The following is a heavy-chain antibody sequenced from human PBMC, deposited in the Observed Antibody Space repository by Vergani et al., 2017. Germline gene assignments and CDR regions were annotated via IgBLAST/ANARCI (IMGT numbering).Heavy chain of an antibody. CDR2: ISWNGDSL. CDR3: AIDPSGYCTGDTCRGY. CDR1: GFKFEEFT. J-gene: IGHJ4*02. Sequence: EVQLVESGGGLVQPGRSLRLSCAASGFKFEEFTMHWVRQRPGKGLEWVSGISWNGDSLGYADSVKGRFTISRDTSKKTLYLEMKRLTIEDTALYYCAIDPSGYCTGDTCRGYWGQGTLVTVSS. D-gene: IGHD2-8*02. V-gene: IGHV3-9*01.